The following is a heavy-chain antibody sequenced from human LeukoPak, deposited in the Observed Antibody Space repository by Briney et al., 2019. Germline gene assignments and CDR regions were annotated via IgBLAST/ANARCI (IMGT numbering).Heavy chain of an antibody. V-gene: IGHV3-74*01. CDR1: GSTFSSYW. J-gene: IGHJ4*02. D-gene: IGHD5-18*01. CDR2: INSDGSST. CDR3: ARDKEDAAMGTLDY. Sequence: GGSLRLSCAASGSTFSSYWMHWVRQAPGKGLVWVSRINSDGSSTNYADSVKDRFTISRDNAKNTLYLQMNSLRAEDTAVYYCARDKEDAAMGTLDYWGQGTLVTVSS.